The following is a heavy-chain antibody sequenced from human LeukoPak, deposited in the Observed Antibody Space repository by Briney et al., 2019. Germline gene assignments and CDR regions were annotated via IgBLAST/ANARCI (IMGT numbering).Heavy chain of an antibody. CDR2: ITSSSTSI. V-gene: IGHV3-21*01. J-gene: IGHJ4*02. Sequence: GGSLRLSCAASGFAFSAYSMNWVRQAPGKGLEWVSSITSSSTSIYYADSVKGRFTISSDNAKNSLFLQKNSLRAEDTAVYYCAREVDPTFDYWGQGTLVTVSS. CDR3: AREVDPTFDY. CDR1: GFAFSAYS.